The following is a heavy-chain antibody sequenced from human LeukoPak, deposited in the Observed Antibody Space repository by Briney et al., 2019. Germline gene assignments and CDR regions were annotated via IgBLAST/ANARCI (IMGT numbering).Heavy chain of an antibody. Sequence: ASVKVSCKASGYTFTSYYVHWVRQAPGQGLEWMGIINPSGGGTTYAQKFQGRVTMTRDTSTSTVYMELSSLRSDDTAVYYCARDLRFLEYCFDYWGQGTLVTVSS. CDR2: INPSGGGT. J-gene: IGHJ4*02. V-gene: IGHV1-46*01. D-gene: IGHD3-3*01. CDR1: GYTFTSYY. CDR3: ARDLRFLEYCFDY.